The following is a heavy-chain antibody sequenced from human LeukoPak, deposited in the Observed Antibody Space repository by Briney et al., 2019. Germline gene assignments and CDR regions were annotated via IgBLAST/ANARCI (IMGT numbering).Heavy chain of an antibody. J-gene: IGHJ6*02. CDR1: GFTFSSYE. V-gene: IGHV3-48*03. Sequence: GGSLRLSCAASGFTFSSYEMNWVRQAPGKGLEWVSYISSSGSTIYYADSVKGRFTISRDNAKNSLYLQMNSLRAEDTAVYYCARQDIVVVVAATPSMDVWGQGTTVTVSS. D-gene: IGHD2-15*01. CDR3: ARQDIVVVVAATPSMDV. CDR2: ISSSGSTI.